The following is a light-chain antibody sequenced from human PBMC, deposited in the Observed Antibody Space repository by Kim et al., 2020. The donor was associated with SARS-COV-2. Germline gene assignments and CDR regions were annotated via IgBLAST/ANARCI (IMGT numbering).Light chain of an antibody. V-gene: IGKV1-27*01. Sequence: DIQMTQSPSSLSASLGDRVSITCRASQDIRHYLAWFQQHPGKLPIVLVYDASLHSGVFSRFTGSGSGTDFTLTINNLQPEDVATYYCQQYGAAPWTFGQGTKVDIK. CDR3: QQYGAAPWT. CDR2: DAS. CDR1: QDIRHY. J-gene: IGKJ1*01.